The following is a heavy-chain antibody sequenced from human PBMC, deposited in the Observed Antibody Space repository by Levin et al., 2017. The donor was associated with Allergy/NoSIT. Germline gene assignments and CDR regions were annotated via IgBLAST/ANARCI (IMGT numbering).Heavy chain of an antibody. CDR1: GYSFTSYW. D-gene: IGHD6-19*01. Sequence: ASVKVSCKGSGYSFTSYWIGWVRQMPGKGLEWMGIIYPGDSDTRYSPSFQGQVTISADKSISTAYLQWSSLKASDTAMYYCARPGYSSGRSDYWGQGTLVTVSS. J-gene: IGHJ4*02. CDR2: IYPGDSDT. CDR3: ARPGYSSGRSDY. V-gene: IGHV5-51*01.